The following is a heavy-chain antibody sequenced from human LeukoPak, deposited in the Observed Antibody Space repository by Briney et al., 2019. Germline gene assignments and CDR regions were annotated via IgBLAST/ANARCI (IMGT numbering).Heavy chain of an antibody. CDR1: GFTVSSNY. CDR3: ARRDIVVVVSASDY. V-gene: IGHV3-53*01. CDR2: ITASGDST. J-gene: IGHJ4*02. Sequence: GGSLRLSCAASGFTVSSNYMSWVRQAPGKGLEWVSGITASGDSTYYADSVKGRFTMSRDNSKNTVYLQMNNLRVDDTAVYYCARRDIVVVVSASDYWGQGTLVTVSS. D-gene: IGHD2-15*01.